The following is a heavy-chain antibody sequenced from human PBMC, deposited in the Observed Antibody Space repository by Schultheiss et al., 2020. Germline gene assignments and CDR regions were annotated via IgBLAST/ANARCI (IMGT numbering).Heavy chain of an antibody. CDR2: IPGTTSYT. CDR3: ARDDGYNYGFDY. J-gene: IGHJ4*02. CDR1: GFTFSSYS. Sequence: GGSLRLSCAASGFTFSSYSMNWVRQAPGKGLEWVSSIPGTTSYTYYADSVKGRFTISRDNAKNSLYLQMNSLRVEDTAIYYCARDDGYNYGFDYWGQRTLVTVSS. D-gene: IGHD5-18*01. V-gene: IGHV3-21*01.